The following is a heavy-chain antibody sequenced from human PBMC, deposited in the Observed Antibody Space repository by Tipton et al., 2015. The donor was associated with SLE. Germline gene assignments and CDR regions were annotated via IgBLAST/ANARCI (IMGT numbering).Heavy chain of an antibody. Sequence: QLVQSGAEVKKPGESLRISCKGSGYSFTSYWISWVRQMPGKGLEWMGMIDPSDSYTNYSPSFQGHVTISADKSTSTAYLQWSSLKASDTAMYYCARRGDSSGWYLYYFDYWGQGTLVTVSS. V-gene: IGHV5-10-1*01. D-gene: IGHD6-19*01. CDR1: GYSFTSYW. CDR2: IDPSDSYT. CDR3: ARRGDSSGWYLYYFDY. J-gene: IGHJ4*02.